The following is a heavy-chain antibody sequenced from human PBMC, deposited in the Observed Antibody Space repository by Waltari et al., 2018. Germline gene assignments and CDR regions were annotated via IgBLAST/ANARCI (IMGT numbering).Heavy chain of an antibody. CDR2: SMETGIV. J-gene: IGHJ4*02. CDR1: GCTFSHSW. Sequence: EVQWVQSGGALVQPGGSLGLPCAAYGCTFSHSWVYWVRQSQGMGVLGIYEDSMETGIVNYADAVKSRFTNYRDNVKSTHLLKMSSLGVDDTSLYYGVTTGVAGVYWGQGTRVTVSS. CDR3: VTTGVAGVY. D-gene: IGHD2-8*01. V-gene: IGHV3-74*01.